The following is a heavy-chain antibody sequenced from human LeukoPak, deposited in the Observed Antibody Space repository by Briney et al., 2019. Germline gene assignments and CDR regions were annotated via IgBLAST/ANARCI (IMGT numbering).Heavy chain of an antibody. D-gene: IGHD6-19*01. CDR2: IGTAGDT. CDR1: GFTFSSYD. J-gene: IGHJ6*02. Sequence: GGSLRLSCAASGFTFSSYDMHWVRQATGKGLEWVSAIGTAGDTYYPGSVKGRFTISRENAKNSLYLQMNSLRAGDTAVYYCARGGLAGAGYYGMGVWGQGTTVTVSS. CDR3: ARGGLAGAGYYGMGV. V-gene: IGHV3-13*01.